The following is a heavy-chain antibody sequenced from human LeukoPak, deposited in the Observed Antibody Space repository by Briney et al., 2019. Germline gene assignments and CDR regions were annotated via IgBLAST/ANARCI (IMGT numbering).Heavy chain of an antibody. CDR2: IYWVDDK. J-gene: IGHJ4*02. CDR1: GFSLTSGGDG. Sequence: APTLVNPTQTLTLTCSFSGFSLTSGGDGVAWIRQPPGKAPEWLALIYWVDDKLFRPSLQNRLTVSKDTSKKQVVLSMTKMDPLDTGTYYCAHTRHGATPTRLDFWGQGILVVVS. V-gene: IGHV2-5*02. D-gene: IGHD4/OR15-4a*01. CDR3: AHTRHGATPTRLDF.